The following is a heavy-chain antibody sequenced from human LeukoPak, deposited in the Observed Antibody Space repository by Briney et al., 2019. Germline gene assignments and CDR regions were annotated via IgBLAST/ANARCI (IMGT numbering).Heavy chain of an antibody. J-gene: IGHJ5*02. CDR1: GYTFLNHY. D-gene: IGHD4-17*01. CDR2: IRPTDGTT. CDR3: TRTVNSWFDP. V-gene: IGHV1-46*01. Sequence: ASVKVSCKPSGYTFLNHYIHWVRQAPGQGLEWMGVIRPTDGTTSYAQNFKGRLSMPSDPSTSTAYMELSSLRSEDTAIYYCTRTVNSWFDPWGQGTPVSVS.